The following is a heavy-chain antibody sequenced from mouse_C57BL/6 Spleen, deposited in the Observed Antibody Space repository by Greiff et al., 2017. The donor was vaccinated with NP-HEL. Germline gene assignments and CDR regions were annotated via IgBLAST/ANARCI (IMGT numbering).Heavy chain of an antibody. Sequence: VQLQQSGPELVKPGASVKISCKASGYTFTDYYINWVKQRPGQGLEWIGWIFPGSGSTYYNEKFKGKATLTVDKSSSTAYMLLSSLTSEDSAVYFCARSVDSSGSAWFAYWGQGTLVTVSA. J-gene: IGHJ3*01. V-gene: IGHV1-75*01. CDR3: ARSVDSSGSAWFAY. CDR1: GYTFTDYY. CDR2: IFPGSGST. D-gene: IGHD3-2*02.